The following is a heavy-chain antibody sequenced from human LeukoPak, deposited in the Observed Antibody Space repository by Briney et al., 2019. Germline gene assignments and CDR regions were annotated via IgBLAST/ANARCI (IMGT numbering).Heavy chain of an antibody. CDR1: GFTVSSNY. CDR3: AKRRQYSSTHFHFDY. V-gene: IGHV3-53*01. D-gene: IGHD6-13*01. Sequence: GGSLRLSCAASGFTVSSNYMSWVRQAPGKGLEWVSNIFSDGSTYYADSVKGRFTISRDYSKNTLYLHMDSLRVEDTALYYCAKRRQYSSTHFHFDYWGQGTLITVSS. CDR2: IFSDGST. J-gene: IGHJ4*02.